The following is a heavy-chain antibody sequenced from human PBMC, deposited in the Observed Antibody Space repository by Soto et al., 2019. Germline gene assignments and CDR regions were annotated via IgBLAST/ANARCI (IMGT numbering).Heavy chain of an antibody. V-gene: IGHV4-59*01. J-gene: IGHJ4*02. Sequence: QVQLQESGPGLVKPSETLSLTCTVSGGSISSYYWSWIRQPPGKGLEWIGYIYYSGSTNYNPSLKSRVTISVDTSKNQFSLKLSSVTAADTAVYYCASLEYSSSTQKYWGQGTLVTVSS. CDR2: IYYSGST. D-gene: IGHD6-6*01. CDR3: ASLEYSSSTQKY. CDR1: GGSISSYY.